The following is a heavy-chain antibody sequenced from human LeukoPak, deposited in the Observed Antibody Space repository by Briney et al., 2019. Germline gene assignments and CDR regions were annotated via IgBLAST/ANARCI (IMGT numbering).Heavy chain of an antibody. Sequence: SGTLSLTCSVSGGSISSSNWWSRVRQPPGKGLEWIGEIYHSGSTNYNPILKSRVNMSVDKSRNQFSLSLTSVTAADTAVYYCARGEQYGSGTVQFDYWGQGTLVTVSS. CDR1: GGSISSSNW. CDR3: ARGEQYGSGTVQFDY. D-gene: IGHD3-10*01. V-gene: IGHV4-4*02. J-gene: IGHJ4*02. CDR2: IYHSGST.